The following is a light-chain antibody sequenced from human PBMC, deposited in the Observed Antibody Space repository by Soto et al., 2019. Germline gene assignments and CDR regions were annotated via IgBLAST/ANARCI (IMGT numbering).Light chain of an antibody. CDR2: ATS. Sequence: EIVLTQSPGTLSLSPGERATLSCRASQSVDSTYLAWYQQKPDQSPRLLIYATSTRAAGIPDRFSGSGSGTDFTLTISRLEPDDVAVYYCQQYDTSPPMYTFDQGTKWIS. CDR1: QSVDSTY. J-gene: IGKJ2*01. CDR3: QQYDTSPPMYT. V-gene: IGKV3-20*01.